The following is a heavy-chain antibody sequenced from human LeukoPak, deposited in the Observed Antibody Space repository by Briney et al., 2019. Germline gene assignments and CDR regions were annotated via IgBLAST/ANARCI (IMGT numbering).Heavy chain of an antibody. Sequence: GSLRLSCAASGFTFDDYAMHWVRQAPGKGLEWVANIKEDGNRIYYVDSVKGRFTISRENAKNSLYLQMSSLRAEDTAVYYCARGGWYYFEYWGQGVLVTVSS. CDR3: ARGGWYYFEY. CDR1: GFTFDDYA. V-gene: IGHV3-7*01. CDR2: IKEDGNRI. J-gene: IGHJ4*02.